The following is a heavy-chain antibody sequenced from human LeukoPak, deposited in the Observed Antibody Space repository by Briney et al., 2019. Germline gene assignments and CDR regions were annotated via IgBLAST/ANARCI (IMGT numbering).Heavy chain of an antibody. CDR2: VNTIGTTI. V-gene: IGHV3-11*04. J-gene: IGHJ5*02. CDR3: AREAPRKAYWFDP. Sequence: GGSLRLSCAASGFTFSNYYMSWIRQAPGKGLEWVSYVNTIGTTIYYADSLKGRFTISRDNAKNSLYLQMNSLRDEDTAVYYCAREAPRKAYWFDPWGQGTLVTVSS. CDR1: GFTFSNYY.